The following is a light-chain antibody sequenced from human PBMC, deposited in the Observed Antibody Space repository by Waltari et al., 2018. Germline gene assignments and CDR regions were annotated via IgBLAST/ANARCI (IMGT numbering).Light chain of an antibody. J-gene: IGKJ4*01. CDR1: QSVGNY. CDR2: AAS. V-gene: IGKV1-39*01. Sequence: IQMTQSPSSLSASVGDRGNITCRASQSVGNYVNWYQHRPGQAPKVQNYAASTLQGGVPSRFSGSGSGTVFTLTIHSLQPEDLSIYYCQQTYSAPLSFGGGTKVEMK. CDR3: QQTYSAPLS.